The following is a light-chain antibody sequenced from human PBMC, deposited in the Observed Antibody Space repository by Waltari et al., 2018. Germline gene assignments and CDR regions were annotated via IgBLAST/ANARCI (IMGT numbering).Light chain of an antibody. Sequence: DIQMTQSPSSVSASVGDPVTITCRASQYISNQLTWYQQKPGKAPKFLIYDASTLESGVPSRFSGSGSGTDFTRTVRSLQPEDFATYYCQETNTFPITFGQGTRLEIK. J-gene: IGKJ5*01. CDR3: QETNTFPIT. CDR2: DAS. V-gene: IGKV1D-12*01. CDR1: QYISNQ.